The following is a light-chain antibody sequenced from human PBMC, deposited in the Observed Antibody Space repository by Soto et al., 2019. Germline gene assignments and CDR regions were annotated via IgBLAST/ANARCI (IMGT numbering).Light chain of an antibody. Sequence: GSSQSVSSDLAWYHQKTPGHPTRLINYGATRATGVPARFISGGSCAEFSLTTISLQAEDFSVYYCQQRSNWPPITFGQGTRLEIK. CDR2: YGA. V-gene: IGKV3-11*01. CDR1: QSVSSD. CDR3: QQRSNWPPIT. J-gene: IGKJ5*01.